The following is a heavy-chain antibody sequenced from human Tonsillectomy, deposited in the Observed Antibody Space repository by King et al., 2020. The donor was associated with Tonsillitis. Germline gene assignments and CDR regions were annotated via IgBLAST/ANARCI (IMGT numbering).Heavy chain of an antibody. J-gene: IGHJ6*02. CDR2: IRSNGGST. D-gene: IGHD3-10*01. CDR1: GFTFSSYA. V-gene: IGHV3-64D*06. CDR3: VKDHDVVLWFGELGNGMDV. Sequence: VQLVESGGGLVQPGGSLRLSCSASGFTFSSYAMHWVRQAPGKGLDYVSAIRSNGGSTYYADSVKGRFTISRDNSKNTLYLQMSSLRAEDTAVYYCVKDHDVVLWFGELGNGMDVWGRGTADTVSS.